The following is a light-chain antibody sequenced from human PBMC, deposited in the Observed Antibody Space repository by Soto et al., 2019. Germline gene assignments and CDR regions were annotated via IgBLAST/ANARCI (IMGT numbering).Light chain of an antibody. CDR3: LQSNTLST. V-gene: IGKV3-15*01. CDR2: GAS. Sequence: SASQSVSSNLAWYQQRPGQAPRLLIYGASTRATVIPARFSDSGSGTEFTLTIGLLLSGVFALYYCLQSNTLSTCAEGTKVDIK. CDR1: QSVSSN. J-gene: IGKJ1*01.